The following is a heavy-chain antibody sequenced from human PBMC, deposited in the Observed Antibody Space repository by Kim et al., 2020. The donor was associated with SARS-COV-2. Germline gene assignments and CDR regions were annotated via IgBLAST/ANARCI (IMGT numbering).Heavy chain of an antibody. Sequence: SETLSLTCTVSGGSISSYYWSWIRQPPGKGLEWIGYIYYSGSTNYNPSLKSRVTISVDTSKNQFSLKLSSVTAADTAVYYCARGWFGADAFDIWGQGTMVTVSS. J-gene: IGHJ3*02. CDR2: IYYSGST. CDR1: GGSISSYY. D-gene: IGHD3-10*01. CDR3: ARGWFGADAFDI. V-gene: IGHV4-59*01.